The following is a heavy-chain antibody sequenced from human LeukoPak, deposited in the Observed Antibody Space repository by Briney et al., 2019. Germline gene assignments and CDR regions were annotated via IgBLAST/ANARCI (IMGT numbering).Heavy chain of an antibody. D-gene: IGHD3-3*01. V-gene: IGHV4-59*11. J-gene: IGHJ5*02. CDR3: ARDGYTIFGFDP. CDR2: IYYSGST. Sequence: SETLSLTCTVSGGSISSHYWSWIRQPPGKGLEWIGYIYYSGSTNYNPSLKSRVTISVDTSKNQFSLKLSSVTAADTAVYYCARDGYTIFGFDPWGQGTLVTVSS. CDR1: GGSISSHY.